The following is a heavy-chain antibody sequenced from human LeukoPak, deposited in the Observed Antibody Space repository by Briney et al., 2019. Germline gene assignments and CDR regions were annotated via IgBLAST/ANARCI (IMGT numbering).Heavy chain of an antibody. V-gene: IGHV3-30*04. CDR2: ISYDGSNK. D-gene: IGHD3-10*01. J-gene: IGHJ4*02. CDR1: GFTFSSYA. CDR3: AKDGGDYYGSGSYFDY. Sequence: GRSLRLSCAASGFTFSSYAMHWVRQAPGKGLEWVAVISYDGSNKYYADSVKGRFTISRDNSKNTLYLQMNSLRAEDTAVYYCAKDGGDYYGSGSYFDYWGQGTLVTVSS.